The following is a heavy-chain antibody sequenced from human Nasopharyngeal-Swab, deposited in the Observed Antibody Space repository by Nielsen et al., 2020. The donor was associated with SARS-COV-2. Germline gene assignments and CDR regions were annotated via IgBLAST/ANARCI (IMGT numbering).Heavy chain of an antibody. CDR1: GFAFSAYT. CDR3: ARSHDNGDFYGLDV. CDR2: ISGNSAYI. V-gene: IGHV3-21*01. Sequence: GESLKISCAASGFAFSAYTMNWVRLAPGRGLEWLSSISGNSAYIYYASSAKGRFSISRDNTQMSLYLNMNNLRAEEPAVYYCARSHDNGDFYGLDVWGQGTTVTVSS. J-gene: IGHJ6*02. D-gene: IGHD4-17*01.